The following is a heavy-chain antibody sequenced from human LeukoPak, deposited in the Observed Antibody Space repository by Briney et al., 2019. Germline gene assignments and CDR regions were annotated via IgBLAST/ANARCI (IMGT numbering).Heavy chain of an antibody. CDR1: GFIVSNSC. Sequence: GGSLRLSCAASGFIVSNSCMGWVRQALGEGLEWVAYIKQDASETYYVDSVRGRFCISRDNAKNSLFLQMNSLRAEDTAVYYCATDPSGPSDSSGWYYFDNWGQGTLVTVSS. D-gene: IGHD6-19*01. CDR2: IKQDASET. CDR3: ATDPSGPSDSSGWYYFDN. V-gene: IGHV3-7*01. J-gene: IGHJ4*02.